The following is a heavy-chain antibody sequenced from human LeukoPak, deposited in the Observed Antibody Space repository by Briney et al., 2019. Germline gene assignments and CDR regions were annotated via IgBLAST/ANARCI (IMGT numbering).Heavy chain of an antibody. D-gene: IGHD1-26*01. CDR1: GFPFAVHW. Sequence: QSGGSLRLSCAASGFPFAVHWMEWVRQAPGKGLEWVARIRTDDTTTYYGDSVKGRCSISRDNSKNTLYLQMNSLRAEDTAVYYCAKGYPSWANWFDPWGQGTLVTVSS. CDR2: IRTDDTTT. J-gene: IGHJ5*02. CDR3: AKGYPSWANWFDP. V-gene: IGHV3-74*01.